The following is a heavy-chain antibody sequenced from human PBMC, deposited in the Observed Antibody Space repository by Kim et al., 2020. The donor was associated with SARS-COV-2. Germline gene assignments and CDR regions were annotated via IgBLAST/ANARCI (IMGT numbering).Heavy chain of an antibody. V-gene: IGHV3-30*01. Sequence: ADSVKGRFTISRDNSKNTLYLQMNNLRAEDTAMYYCARGQAASIAAPADYWGQGTLVTVSS. CDR3: ARGQAASIAAPADY. J-gene: IGHJ4*02. D-gene: IGHD6-6*01.